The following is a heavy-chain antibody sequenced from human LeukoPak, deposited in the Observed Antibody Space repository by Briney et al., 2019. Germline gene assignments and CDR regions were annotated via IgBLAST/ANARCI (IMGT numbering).Heavy chain of an antibody. CDR3: ASQGIAAAGPYNWFDP. V-gene: IGHV4-4*07. CDR1: GGSISSYY. Sequence: SETLSLTCTVSGGSISSYYWSWIRQPAGKGLEWIGRIYTSGSTNYNPSLKSRVTISVDTSKNQFSLKLSSVTAADTAVYYCASQGIAAAGPYNWFDPWGQGTLVTVSS. CDR2: IYTSGST. J-gene: IGHJ5*02. D-gene: IGHD6-13*01.